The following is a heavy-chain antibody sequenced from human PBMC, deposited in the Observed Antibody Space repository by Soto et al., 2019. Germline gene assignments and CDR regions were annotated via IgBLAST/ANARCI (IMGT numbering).Heavy chain of an antibody. CDR3: ARGQRFSDWFDP. V-gene: IGHV4-4*07. D-gene: IGHD3-3*01. CDR2: IYSSGNT. CDR1: GGTISGYY. Sequence: SETLSLTCSVSGGTISGYYCTCGRQPAGKGLEWIGRIYSSGNTKYNPSLQSRVTMSLDTSNNQFSLRLTSVTAADTAVYYCARGQRFSDWFDPWGQGTLVTVSS. J-gene: IGHJ5*02.